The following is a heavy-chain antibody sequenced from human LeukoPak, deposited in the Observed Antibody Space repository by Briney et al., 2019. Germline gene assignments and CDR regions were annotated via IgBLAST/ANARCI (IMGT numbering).Heavy chain of an antibody. J-gene: IGHJ4*02. CDR3: ARYDNRDYYFDF. V-gene: IGHV4-59*01. Sequence: SETLSLTCTVSGGSISSYYWSWIRQPPGKGLEWIGYIYYSGSTNYSPSLKSRVTISVDTSKNQFSLKLSSVTAADTAVYYCARYDNRDYYFDFWGQGTLVTVSS. D-gene: IGHD3-22*01. CDR2: IYYSGST. CDR1: GGSISSYY.